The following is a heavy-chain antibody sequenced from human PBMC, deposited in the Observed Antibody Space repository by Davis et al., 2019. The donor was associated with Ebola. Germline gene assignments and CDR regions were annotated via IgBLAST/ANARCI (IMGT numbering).Heavy chain of an antibody. CDR2: ISGSGGST. CDR3: ARDLAVAGLWDY. D-gene: IGHD6-19*01. J-gene: IGHJ4*02. CDR1: GFTVSSNY. V-gene: IGHV3-23*01. Sequence: PGGSLRLSCAASGFTVSSNYMSWVRQAPGKGLEWVSAISGSGGSTYYADSVKGRFTISRDNSKNTLYLQMNSLRAEDTAVYYCARDLAVAGLWDYWGQGTLVTVSS.